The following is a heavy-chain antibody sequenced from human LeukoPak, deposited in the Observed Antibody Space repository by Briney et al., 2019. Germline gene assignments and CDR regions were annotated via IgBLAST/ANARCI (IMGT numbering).Heavy chain of an antibody. CDR3: AKAGGYSYGINFDY. CDR1: GFTFSSYG. V-gene: IGHV3-23*01. D-gene: IGHD5-18*01. J-gene: IGHJ4*02. Sequence: GGSLRLSCAASGFTFSSYGMTWVRQAPGKGLEWVSAISGSGGSTYYADSVKGRFTISRDNSENTVYLQLNSLRAEDTALYYCAKAGGYSYGINFDYWGQGTLVTVSS. CDR2: ISGSGGST.